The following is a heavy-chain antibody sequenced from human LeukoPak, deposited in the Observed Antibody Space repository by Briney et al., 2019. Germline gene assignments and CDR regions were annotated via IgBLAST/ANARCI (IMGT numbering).Heavy chain of an antibody. CDR2: ISAYNGNT. CDR1: GGTFTSYG. J-gene: IGHJ6*03. D-gene: IGHD2-2*01. CDR3: ARDSGLDCSSTSCYDADSYYYYMDV. Sequence: ASVKVSCKASGGTFTSYGISWVRQAPGQGLEWMGWISAYNGNTNYAQKLQGRVTMTTDTYTSTAYMELRSLRSDDTAVYYCARDSGLDCSSTSCYDADSYYYYMDVWGKGTTVTVSS. V-gene: IGHV1-18*01.